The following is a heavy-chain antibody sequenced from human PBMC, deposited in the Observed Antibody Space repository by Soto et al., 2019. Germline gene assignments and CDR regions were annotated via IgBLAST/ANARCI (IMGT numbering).Heavy chain of an antibody. D-gene: IGHD3-16*01. CDR3: AKAAITFGYRVGLSLDS. CDR1: GFTFSNYG. V-gene: IGHV3-30*18. J-gene: IGHJ4*02. Sequence: QPGGSLRLSCAASGFTFSNYGMHWVRQAPGEGLEWVAVITYDGINKYYAESVKGRFSISRDNSKKILYLQMNSLRVEDTAMYYCAKAAITFGYRVGLSLDSWGQGSLVTVSS. CDR2: ITYDGINK.